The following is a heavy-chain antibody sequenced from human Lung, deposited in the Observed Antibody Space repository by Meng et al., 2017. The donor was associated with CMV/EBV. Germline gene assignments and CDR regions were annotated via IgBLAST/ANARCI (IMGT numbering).Heavy chain of an antibody. D-gene: IGHD2-21*02. V-gene: IGHV3-7*01. CDR1: GFSLSAYW. J-gene: IGHJ5*02. CDR2: ISQDGSEI. Sequence: GESLKISCAASGFSLSAYWMGWLRQTPGKGLDWVAYISQDGSEIYYVDSVKGRFTISRDNAKNSLFLQMHNLRAEDTAVYHCARDKGDFTIWLDPWGQGPLVTVSS. CDR3: ARDKGDFTIWLDP.